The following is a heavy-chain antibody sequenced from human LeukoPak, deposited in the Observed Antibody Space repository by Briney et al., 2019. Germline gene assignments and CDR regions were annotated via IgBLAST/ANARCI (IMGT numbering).Heavy chain of an antibody. CDR1: GCIFSRYW. CDR2: ITSDGCST. V-gene: IGHV3-74*01. CDR3: ASTYGDYLVVGY. D-gene: IGHD4-17*01. J-gene: IGHJ4*02. Sequence: GGPLRLSCVASGCIFSRYWMHWVRQAPGEGVVWVSRITSDGCSTSYADFVEGGFIISRDNAKNTLYLQMNSPRAENTAVYYCASTYGDYLVVGYWGQGTLVTVSS.